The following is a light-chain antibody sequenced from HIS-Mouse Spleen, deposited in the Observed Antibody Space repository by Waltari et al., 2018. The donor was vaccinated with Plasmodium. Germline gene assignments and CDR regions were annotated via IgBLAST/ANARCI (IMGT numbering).Light chain of an antibody. CDR2: GAS. CDR3: QQYNNWPPYT. V-gene: IGKV3-15*01. J-gene: IGKJ2*01. CDR1: QSVSSN. Sequence: IVITQSPATLSVSPGERATLSCRASQSVSSNLAWYQQKPVQAPRLLIYGASTRATGIPARFSGSGSGTEFTLTISSLQSEDFAVYYCQQYNNWPPYTFGQGTKLEIK.